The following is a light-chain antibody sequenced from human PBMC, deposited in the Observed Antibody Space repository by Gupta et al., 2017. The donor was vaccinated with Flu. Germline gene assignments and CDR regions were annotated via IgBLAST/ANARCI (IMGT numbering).Light chain of an antibody. Sequence: DMQMTQSPSSLSASVGDRVTITCRASQRISSYLNWYQQKPGKAPKLLIYAASRWQSGVPSSFSGSASGTDFTLTISMLQPEDFANYYCQQSDSTAWTFGEGTKVEIK. V-gene: IGKV1-39*01. CDR2: AAS. CDR1: QRISSY. CDR3: QQSDSTAWT. J-gene: IGKJ1*01.